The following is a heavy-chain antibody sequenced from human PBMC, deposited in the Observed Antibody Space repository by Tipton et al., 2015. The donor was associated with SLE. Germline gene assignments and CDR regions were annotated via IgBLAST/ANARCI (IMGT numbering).Heavy chain of an antibody. CDR1: GGSIGRDY. D-gene: IGHD1-26*01. V-gene: IGHV4-59*12. CDR2: IHYSGTT. CDR3: ARGGGSYYDY. Sequence: TLSLTCTVSGGSIGRDYWSWIRQPPGKGLEWIGYIHYSGTTYYNPSLKSRVTISVDTSKNQLSLKLHSVTAADTAVYYCARGGGSYYDYWGQGTLVTVSS. J-gene: IGHJ4*02.